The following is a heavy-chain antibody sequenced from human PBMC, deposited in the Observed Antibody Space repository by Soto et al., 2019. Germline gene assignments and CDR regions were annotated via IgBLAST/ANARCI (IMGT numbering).Heavy chain of an antibody. J-gene: IGHJ4*02. CDR3: TRGGVDYYDSSGYYFPPYCFDY. CDR2: IYHSGST. Sequence: PSETLSLTCAVSGGSISSGGYSWSWIRQPPGKGLEWIGYIYHSGSTYYNPSLKSRVTTSVDRSKNQFSLKLSSVTAADTAVYYCTRGGVDYYDSSGYYFPPYCFDYRGQGTLVTGSS. V-gene: IGHV4-30-2*01. D-gene: IGHD3-22*01. CDR1: GGSISSGGYS.